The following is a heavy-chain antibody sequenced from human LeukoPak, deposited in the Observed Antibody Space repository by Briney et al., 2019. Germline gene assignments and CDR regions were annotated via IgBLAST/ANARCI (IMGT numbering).Heavy chain of an antibody. J-gene: IGHJ6*03. Sequence: GGSLRLSCAASGFTFSSYAMSWVRQAPGKGLEWVSAISGSGGSTYYADSVKGRFTISRDNSKNTLYLQMNSLRAEDTAVYYCAKDESSYYDFWSGYPVYYYYMDVWGQGTLVTVSS. V-gene: IGHV3-23*01. CDR2: ISGSGGST. CDR1: GFTFSSYA. D-gene: IGHD3-3*01. CDR3: AKDESSYYDFWSGYPVYYYYMDV.